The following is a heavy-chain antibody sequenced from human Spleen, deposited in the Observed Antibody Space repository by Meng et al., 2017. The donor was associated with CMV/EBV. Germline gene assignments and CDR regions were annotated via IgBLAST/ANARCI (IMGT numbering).Heavy chain of an antibody. CDR3: ARPDSSGYYHPFDH. CDR2: IFPIIGLT. D-gene: IGHD3-22*01. J-gene: IGHJ4*02. CDR1: GGTFSNYA. V-gene: IGHV1-69*10. Sequence: SVQVSCKASGGTFSNYAINWVRQAPGHGLEWMGGIFPIIGLTNYAQKFQGRVTITADKSTSTAYMDLRSLRSEDTAVYYCARPDSSGYYHPFDHWGQGTLVTVSS.